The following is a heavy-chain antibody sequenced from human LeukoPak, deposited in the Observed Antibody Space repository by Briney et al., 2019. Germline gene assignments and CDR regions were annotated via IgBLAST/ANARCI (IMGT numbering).Heavy chain of an antibody. CDR3: AKARLPQYYFDY. CDR1: GYTFTAYY. J-gene: IGHJ4*02. D-gene: IGHD6-25*01. Sequence: ASVKVSCKASGYTFTAYYIHWVRQAPGQGLEWMGRINPKNGDTNYAQKFQDRVTMTRDTSMSAAYMEISRLTYDDTAVYYCAKARLPQYYFDYWGQGTLVTVSS. V-gene: IGHV1-2*06. CDR2: INPKNGDT.